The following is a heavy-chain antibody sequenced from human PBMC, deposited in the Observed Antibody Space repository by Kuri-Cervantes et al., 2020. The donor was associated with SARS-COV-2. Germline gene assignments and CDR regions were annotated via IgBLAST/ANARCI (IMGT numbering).Heavy chain of an antibody. CDR1: GYTFTSYD. CDR2: MNPNSGNT. V-gene: IGHV1-8*03. CDR3: ARAHAYDFWSGYSHWYFDL. J-gene: IGHJ2*01. Sequence: ASEKVSCKASGYTFTSYDINWVRQATGQGLEWMGWMNPNSGNTGYAQKFQGRVTITRNTSISTAYMELGSLRSEETAVYYCARAHAYDFWSGYSHWYFDLWGRGTLVTVSS. D-gene: IGHD3-3*01.